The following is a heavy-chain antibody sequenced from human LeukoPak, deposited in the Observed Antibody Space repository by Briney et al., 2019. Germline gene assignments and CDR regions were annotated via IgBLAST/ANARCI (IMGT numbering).Heavy chain of an antibody. V-gene: IGHV3-74*01. CDR2: VKKDDTYR. J-gene: IGHJ4*02. CDR3: VRDDDIYGFDY. Sequence: PGGSLRLSCAASGFIFSRHWMHWVRQAPGEGLECVARVKKDDTYRDYADSVEGRFTISRDNAKNTLYLQMNSLRVEDTARYYCVRDDDIYGFDYWGQGTVVTVSS. CDR1: GFIFSRHW. D-gene: IGHD3-3*02.